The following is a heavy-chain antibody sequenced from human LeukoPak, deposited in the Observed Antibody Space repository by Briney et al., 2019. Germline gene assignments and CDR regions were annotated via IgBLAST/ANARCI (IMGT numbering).Heavy chain of an antibody. CDR3: ARTGYSSSWFHSYNWFDP. V-gene: IGHV3-21*01. J-gene: IGHJ5*02. D-gene: IGHD6-13*01. CDR1: GFTLSSYR. CDR2: ISSSSSYI. Sequence: RGSLRLSCAASGFTLSSYRVNWVRQAPGKGLEWVSSISSSSSYIYYADSVKGRFTISRDNAKNSLYLQMNSLRAEDTAVYYCARTGYSSSWFHSYNWFDPWGQGTLVTVSS.